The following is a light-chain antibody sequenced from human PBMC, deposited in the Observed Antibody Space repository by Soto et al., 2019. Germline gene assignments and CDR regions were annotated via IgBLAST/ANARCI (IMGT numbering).Light chain of an antibody. V-gene: IGLV2-14*01. Sequence: QSVLTQPPSASGSPGQSVTISCTGSSSDVGGYEYVSWYQQHPGKAPKLIIYEVSNRPSGVSNRFSGSKSGNTASLTISGLQAEDEADYYCSSYTSSATWVFGGGTKLTVL. J-gene: IGLJ3*02. CDR3: SSYTSSATWV. CDR2: EVS. CDR1: SSDVGGYEY.